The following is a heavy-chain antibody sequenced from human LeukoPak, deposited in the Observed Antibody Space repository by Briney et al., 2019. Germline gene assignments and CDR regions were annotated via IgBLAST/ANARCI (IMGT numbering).Heavy chain of an antibody. CDR3: ARLERYYYDSSGYYSD. V-gene: IGHV4-4*09. CDR2: IYTSGST. D-gene: IGHD3-22*01. CDR1: GGSISSYY. J-gene: IGHJ4*02. Sequence: SETLSLTCTVSGGSISSYYWSRIRQPPGKGLEWIGYIYTSGSTNYNPSLKSRVTISVDTSKNQFSLKLSSVTAADTAVYYCARLERYYYDSSGYYSDWGQGTLVTVSS.